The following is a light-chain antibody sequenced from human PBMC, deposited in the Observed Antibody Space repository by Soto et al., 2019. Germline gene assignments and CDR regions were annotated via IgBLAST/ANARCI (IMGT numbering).Light chain of an antibody. CDR2: VDS. J-gene: IGLJ1*01. Sequence: ELAQPPSVSVAPGQTARITCGGNNIESKSVHWYQQRPGQAPVLVIYVDSDRPSGIPDRFSASTSGNTAALTISRVEAGDEADYYCQVWDTISDHYVFGSGTKVTVL. V-gene: IGLV3-21*02. CDR1: NIESKS. CDR3: QVWDTISDHYV.